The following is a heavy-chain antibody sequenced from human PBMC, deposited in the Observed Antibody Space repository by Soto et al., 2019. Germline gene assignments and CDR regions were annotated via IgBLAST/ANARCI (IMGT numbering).Heavy chain of an antibody. CDR2: ITSDGKSK. CDR1: GFNFSNHW. V-gene: IGHV3-74*01. J-gene: IGHJ5*02. D-gene: IGHD2-21*02. CDR3: ARESGDWPLNWFDP. Sequence: VHLVESGGGLVQPGGSLRLSCAASGFNFSNHWMHWVRQRPGEGLVWVSRITSDGKSKAYAESVKGRFAISRDNDKNTLYLQMNGLTAEDTAVYYCARESGDWPLNWFDPWGQGTLVTVSS.